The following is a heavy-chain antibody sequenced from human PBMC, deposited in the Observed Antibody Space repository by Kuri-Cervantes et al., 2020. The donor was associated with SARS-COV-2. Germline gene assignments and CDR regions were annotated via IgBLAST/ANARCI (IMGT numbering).Heavy chain of an antibody. V-gene: IGHV4-34*01. Sequence: ESLKISCAAYGGSFSGYYWSWIRQPPGKGLEWIGEINHSGSTNYNPSLKSRVTISVDTSKNQFSLKLSSVTAADTAVYYCASSGYSSSWYPDYWGQGTLVTVSS. CDR2: INHSGST. CDR1: GGSFSGYY. D-gene: IGHD6-13*01. CDR3: ASSGYSSSWYPDY. J-gene: IGHJ4*02.